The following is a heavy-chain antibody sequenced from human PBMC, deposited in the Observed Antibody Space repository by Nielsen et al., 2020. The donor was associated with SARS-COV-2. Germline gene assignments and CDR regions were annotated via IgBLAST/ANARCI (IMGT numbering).Heavy chain of an antibody. CDR3: ARETASNWLDS. V-gene: IGHV3-9*01. CDR2: ISWNSGSI. D-gene: IGHD1-14*01. J-gene: IGHJ5*01. Sequence: GGSLRLSCAASGFTFDDYAMHWVRQAPGKGLEWVSGISWNSGSIGYADSVKGRFTISRDNAKNSLYLQMNSLRAEDTAVYYCARETASNWLDSWGQGTLVTVSS. CDR1: GFTFDDYA.